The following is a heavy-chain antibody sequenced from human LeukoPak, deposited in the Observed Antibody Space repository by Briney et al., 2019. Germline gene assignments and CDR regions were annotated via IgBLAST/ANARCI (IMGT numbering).Heavy chain of an antibody. D-gene: IGHD3-22*01. CDR3: ASGYDTSGENAFDI. J-gene: IGHJ3*02. CDR1: GGSIRSYY. V-gene: IGHV4-59*01. CDR2: AYYSGST. Sequence: SETLSLTCTVSGGSIRSYYWSWIRQPPGKGLEWIGYAYYSGSTTYTASLKSRVTISIDTSKNQFSLKLSSVTAADTAVYFCASGYDTSGENAFDIWGQGTMVTVSS.